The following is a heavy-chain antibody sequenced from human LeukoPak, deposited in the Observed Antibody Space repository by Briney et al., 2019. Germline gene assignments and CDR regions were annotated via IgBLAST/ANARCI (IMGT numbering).Heavy chain of an antibody. Sequence: PGGSLRLSCAASGFSFSSYWMHWLRQAPGKGLVWVARIQYDGSTTNYADSVKGRFTISRDNAKKTLYVQMNSLRAEDTAVYYCARALVAGVTLNALDIWGQGTMVAVSS. J-gene: IGHJ3*02. D-gene: IGHD2-15*01. CDR3: ARALVAGVTLNALDI. CDR1: GFSFSSYW. V-gene: IGHV3-74*01. CDR2: IQYDGSTT.